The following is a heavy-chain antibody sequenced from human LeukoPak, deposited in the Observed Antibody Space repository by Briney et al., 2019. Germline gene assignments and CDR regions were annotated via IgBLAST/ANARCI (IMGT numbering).Heavy chain of an antibody. Sequence: GGSLRLSCAASGFTFSSYAMHWVRQAPGKGLEWVAVISYDGSNKYYADSVKGRFTISRDNSKNTLYLQMNSLRAEDTAVYYCAKANSGSSRYYYYGMDVWGQGTTVTVSS. J-gene: IGHJ6*02. V-gene: IGHV3-30-3*01. CDR3: AKANSGSSRYYYYGMDV. CDR2: ISYDGSNK. D-gene: IGHD3-22*01. CDR1: GFTFSSYA.